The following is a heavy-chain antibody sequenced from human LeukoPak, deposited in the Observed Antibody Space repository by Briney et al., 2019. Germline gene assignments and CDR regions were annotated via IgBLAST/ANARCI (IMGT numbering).Heavy chain of an antibody. J-gene: IGHJ4*02. Sequence: HPGGSLRLSCAASGFTFSSYAMSWVRQAPGKGLEWVSAISGSGGSTYYADSVKGRFTISRDNSKNTLYLQMNSLRAEDTAVYYCAKAGGSNRSYSSSWYYFDYWGQGTLVTVSS. D-gene: IGHD6-13*01. CDR1: GFTFSSYA. V-gene: IGHV3-23*01. CDR2: ISGSGGST. CDR3: AKAGGSNRSYSSSWYYFDY.